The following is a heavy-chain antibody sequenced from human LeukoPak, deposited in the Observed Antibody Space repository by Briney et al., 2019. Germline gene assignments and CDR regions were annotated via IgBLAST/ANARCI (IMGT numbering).Heavy chain of an antibody. D-gene: IGHD6-19*01. V-gene: IGHV1-8*02. CDR1: GGTFSSYA. CDR3: ARGSGWYWYYFDY. CDR2: MNPNSGNT. Sequence: ASVKVSCKASGGTFSSYAISWVRQATGQGLEWMGWMNPNSGNTGYAQKFQGRVTMTRNTSISTAYMELSSLRSEDTAVYYCARGSGWYWYYFDYWGQGTLVTVSS. J-gene: IGHJ4*02.